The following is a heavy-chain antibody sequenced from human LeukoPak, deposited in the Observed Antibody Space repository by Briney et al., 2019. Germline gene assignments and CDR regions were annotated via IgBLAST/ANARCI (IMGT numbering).Heavy chain of an antibody. D-gene: IGHD5-12*01. CDR1: GGPISSCGYY. V-gene: IGHV4-31*03. Sequence: SVTLSLTCTVSGGPISSCGYYWSWIRRHPGKGLVWIGYICYSGRSYYIPSLKSRVTISADTSKNQFPLKLRSVTAADTAAYYWARGPWGVAMIYHYYYGMDVWGQGTTVTASS. CDR3: ARGPWGVAMIYHYYYGMDV. CDR2: ICYSGRS. J-gene: IGHJ6*02.